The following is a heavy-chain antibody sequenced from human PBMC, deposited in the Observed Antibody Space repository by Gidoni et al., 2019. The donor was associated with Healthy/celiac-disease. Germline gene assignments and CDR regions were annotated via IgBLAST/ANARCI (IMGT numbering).Heavy chain of an antibody. CDR3: AKIRLGATSESD. CDR1: GFTFSSYD. V-gene: IGHV3-23*01. CDR2: ISGSGGST. J-gene: IGHJ4*02. Sequence: EVQLLESGGGLVQPGGSLRLSCAASGFTFSSYDMSWVRPAPGKGLEWVSAISGSGGSTYYADSVKGRFTISRDNSKNTLYLQMNSLRAEDTAVYYCAKIRLGATSESDWGQGTLVTVSS. D-gene: IGHD1-26*01.